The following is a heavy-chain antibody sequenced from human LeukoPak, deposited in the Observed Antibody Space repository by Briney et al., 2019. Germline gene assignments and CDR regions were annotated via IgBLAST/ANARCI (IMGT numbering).Heavy chain of an antibody. V-gene: IGHV3-23*01. Sequence: GGSLRLSCAASGFTFSSYAMSWVRQAPGKGLEWVSAISGSGGSTYYADSVKGRFTISRDNSKNTLYLQMNSLRDEDTAVYYCAREKYSSSWYYFDYWGQGTLVTVSS. CDR1: GFTFSSYA. J-gene: IGHJ4*02. D-gene: IGHD6-13*01. CDR2: ISGSGGST. CDR3: AREKYSSSWYYFDY.